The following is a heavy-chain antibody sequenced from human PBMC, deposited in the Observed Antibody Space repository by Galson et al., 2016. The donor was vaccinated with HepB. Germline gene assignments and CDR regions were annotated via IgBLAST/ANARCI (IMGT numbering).Heavy chain of an antibody. J-gene: IGHJ5*02. CDR3: AKGLGFCSAGMCYSGPLGS. Sequence: SLRLSCAGSAFTFSGHWMHWVRQAPGEGLVWVSRVSPDGSNTDYADSVKGRFTISRDNAKSTLDLLMDSLRDDDTAVYYCAKGLGFCSAGMCYSGPLGSWGQGSLVTVSS. CDR2: VSPDGSNT. V-gene: IGHV3-74*01. D-gene: IGHD2-15*01. CDR1: AFTFSGHW.